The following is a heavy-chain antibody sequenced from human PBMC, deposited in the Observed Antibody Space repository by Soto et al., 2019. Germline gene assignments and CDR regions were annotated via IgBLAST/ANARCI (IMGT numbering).Heavy chain of an antibody. Sequence: QVQLVQSGAEVKKPGSSVKVSCKVSGGTFSNYAIDWVRLAPGHGLEWMGGIVPIFGTTYYTQKFQGRAKSIAADSTTTADLEMSSLSSEDTAIYYCARVEAVAGLYNYHGLDVWGQGTAVTVSS. J-gene: IGHJ6*02. CDR3: ARVEAVAGLYNYHGLDV. CDR2: IVPIFGTT. CDR1: GGTFSNYA. D-gene: IGHD6-19*01. V-gene: IGHV1-69*12.